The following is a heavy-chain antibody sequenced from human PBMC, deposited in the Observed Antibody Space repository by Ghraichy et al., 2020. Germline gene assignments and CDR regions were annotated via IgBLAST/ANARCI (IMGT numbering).Heavy chain of an antibody. CDR2: IWYDGSNK. CDR1: GFTFSSYG. J-gene: IGHJ3*02. V-gene: IGHV3-33*01. D-gene: IGHD1-26*01. CDR3: ASIKVGAPEDVAFDI. Sequence: LSLTCAASGFTFSSYGMHWVRQAPGKGLEWVAVIWYDGSNKYYADSVKGRFTISRDNSKNTLYLQMNSLRAEDTAVYYCASIKVGAPEDVAFDIWGQGTMVTGSS.